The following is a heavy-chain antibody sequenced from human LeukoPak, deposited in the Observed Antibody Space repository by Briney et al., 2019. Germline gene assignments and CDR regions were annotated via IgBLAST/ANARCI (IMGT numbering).Heavy chain of an antibody. V-gene: IGHV4-61*02. CDR2: IYTSGST. Sequence: SSQTLSLTCTVSGGSISSGSYYWSWIRQPAGKGLEWIGRIYTSGSTNYNPSLKSRVTMSFDASNNQFSLRLSSVTAADTAVYYCARVTTGGYYNCWGQGTLVTVSS. CDR1: GGSISSGSYY. CDR3: ARVTTGGYYNC. D-gene: IGHD3-22*01. J-gene: IGHJ4*02.